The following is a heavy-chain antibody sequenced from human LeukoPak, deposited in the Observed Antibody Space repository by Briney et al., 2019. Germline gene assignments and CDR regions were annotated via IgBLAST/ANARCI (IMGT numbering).Heavy chain of an antibody. J-gene: IGHJ4*02. D-gene: IGHD3-22*01. CDR3: ARGSLGTHYYYDSSGYSFDY. Sequence: SSETLSLTCTVSGGSISSHYWSWIRQPPGKGLEWIGYIYYSGSTNYNPSLKSRVTISVDTSKNQFSLKLSSVTAADTAVYYCARGSLGTHYYYDSSGYSFDYWGQGTLVTVSS. CDR1: GGSISSHY. V-gene: IGHV4-59*11. CDR2: IYYSGST.